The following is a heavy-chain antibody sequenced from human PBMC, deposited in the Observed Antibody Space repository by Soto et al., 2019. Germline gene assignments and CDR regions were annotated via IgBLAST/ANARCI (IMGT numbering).Heavy chain of an antibody. V-gene: IGHV2-5*02. D-gene: IGHD3-10*01. J-gene: IGHJ5*02. Sequence: SGPTLVNPTQTLMLTCTFSGFSLSTSGVGVGWIRQPPGKALECLALIYWDGDKRYSPSLQSRLSITKDTSKNQVVLTMTNMDPVDTATYYCAHIPSYYQYDWFDPWGQGTLVTVSS. CDR3: AHIPSYYQYDWFDP. CDR1: GFSLSTSGVG. CDR2: IYWDGDK.